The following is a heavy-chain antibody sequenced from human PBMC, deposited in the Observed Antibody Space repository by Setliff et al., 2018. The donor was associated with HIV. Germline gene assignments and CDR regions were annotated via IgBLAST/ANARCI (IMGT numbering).Heavy chain of an antibody. CDR3: ARGGRRSGGNCPNFFDP. V-gene: IGHV3-21*01. Sequence: GGSLRLSCAASTFTFSTYSMHWVRQAPGKGLEWVSSITSSTSYIYYADSVRGRFTISRDNAENSLYLQMNSLRAEDTAVYYCARGGRRSGGNCPNFFDPWGQGTLVTVSS. CDR2: ITSSTSYI. J-gene: IGHJ5*02. D-gene: IGHD2-15*01. CDR1: TFTFSTYS.